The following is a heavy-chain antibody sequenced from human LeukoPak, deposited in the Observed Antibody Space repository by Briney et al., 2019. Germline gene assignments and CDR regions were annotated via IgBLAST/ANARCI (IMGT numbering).Heavy chain of an antibody. D-gene: IGHD6-6*01. CDR2: IYYSGST. J-gene: IGHJ4*02. CDR1: GGYISSYY. CDR3: ARTLSEYSSSSLGY. V-gene: IGHV4-59*01. Sequence: SETLSLTCTVSGGYISSYYWSWIRQPPVKGLEWIGYIYYSGSTNYNPSLKSRVTISVDTSKNQFSLKLSSVTAADTAVYCCARTLSEYSSSSLGYWGQGTLVTVSS.